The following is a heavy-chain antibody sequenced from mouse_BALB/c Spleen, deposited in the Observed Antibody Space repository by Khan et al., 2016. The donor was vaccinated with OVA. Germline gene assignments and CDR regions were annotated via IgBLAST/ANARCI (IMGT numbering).Heavy chain of an antibody. CDR1: GYTFTDYS. V-gene: IGHV1S137*01. CDR2: ISTDSVNT. CDR3: AIRDCFDY. Sequence: QVQLKQSGPELVRPGVSVKISCKGSGYTFTDYSMHWVKQSHAKSLEWIGVISTDSVNTNYNQKFKGKATLTVDKSSSTAYMELARMTSEDSAIYCCAIRDCFDYWGQGTTLTVSS. J-gene: IGHJ2*01.